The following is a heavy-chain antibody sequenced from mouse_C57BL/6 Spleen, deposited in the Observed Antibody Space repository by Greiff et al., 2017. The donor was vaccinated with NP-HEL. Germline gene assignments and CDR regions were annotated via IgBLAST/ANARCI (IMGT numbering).Heavy chain of an antibody. Sequence: EVKLMESGPELVKPGASVKIPCKASGYTFTDYNMDWVKQSHGKSLEWIGDINPNNGGTIYNQKFKGKATLTVDKSSSTAYMELRSLTSEDTAVYYCARWDDYGFAYWGQGTLVTVSA. V-gene: IGHV1-18*01. CDR1: GYTFTDYN. J-gene: IGHJ3*01. D-gene: IGHD2-4*01. CDR3: ARWDDYGFAY. CDR2: INPNNGGT.